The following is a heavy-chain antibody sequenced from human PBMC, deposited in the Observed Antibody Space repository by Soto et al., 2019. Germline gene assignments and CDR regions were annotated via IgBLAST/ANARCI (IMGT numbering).Heavy chain of an antibody. V-gene: IGHV3-23*01. CDR3: TRGGGIYYWAPRY. CDR1: GFTFTTYA. D-gene: IGHD1-26*01. CDR2: ISGSGDRT. Sequence: EVQLLESGGGLVQPGGSLRLSCVASGFTFTTYAMTWVRQAPGKGLEWVSAISGSGDRTYHADSAKGRFTISRDNSKNTMYLQMSSLRAEDTAEYCCTRGGGIYYWAPRYWGQGTLVIVSS. J-gene: IGHJ4*02.